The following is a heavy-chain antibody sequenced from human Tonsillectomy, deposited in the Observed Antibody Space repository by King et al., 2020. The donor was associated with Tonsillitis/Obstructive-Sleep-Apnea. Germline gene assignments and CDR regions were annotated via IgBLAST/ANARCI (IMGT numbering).Heavy chain of an antibody. V-gene: IGHV3-23*04. J-gene: IGHJ4*02. CDR1: GFTFSSYA. D-gene: IGHD5-18*01. Sequence: VQLVESGGGLVQPGGSLRLSCAASGFTFSSYAMSWVRQAPGKGLEWVSAISGSGGSTYYADSVKGRFTISRDNSKNTLYLQMNSLRAEDTAVYYCAKDGPEWDSYGSYYCDYWGQGTLVTVSS. CDR2: ISGSGGST. CDR3: AKDGPEWDSYGSYYCDY.